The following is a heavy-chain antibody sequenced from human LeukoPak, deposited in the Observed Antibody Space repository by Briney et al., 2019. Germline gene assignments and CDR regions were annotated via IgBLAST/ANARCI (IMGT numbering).Heavy chain of an antibody. CDR3: ARDGRAPQLVPLDYYYYGMDV. V-gene: IGHV3-33*01. D-gene: IGHD6-13*01. J-gene: IGHJ6*02. Sequence: PGGSLRLSCAASGFTFSSYGMHWVRQAPGKGLEWVAVIWYDGSNTYYADSVKGRFTISRDNSKNTLYLQMNSLRAEDTAVYYCARDGRAPQLVPLDYYYYGMDVWGQGTTVTVSS. CDR1: GFTFSSYG. CDR2: IWYDGSNT.